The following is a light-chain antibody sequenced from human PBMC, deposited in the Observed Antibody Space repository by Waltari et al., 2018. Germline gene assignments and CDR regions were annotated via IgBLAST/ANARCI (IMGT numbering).Light chain of an antibody. CDR2: DNN. J-gene: IGLJ1*01. CDR3: GAWDSSLSAYI. Sequence: QSVLTQPPSVSAAPGQKVTIPCSGSSSNIGRSYVSWYQQVPGTAPKLLIYDNNKRPSGVSDRFSGSKSGTSASLAITGLQTGDEADYYCGAWDSSLSAYIFGAGTRLTVL. V-gene: IGLV1-51*01. CDR1: SSNIGRSY.